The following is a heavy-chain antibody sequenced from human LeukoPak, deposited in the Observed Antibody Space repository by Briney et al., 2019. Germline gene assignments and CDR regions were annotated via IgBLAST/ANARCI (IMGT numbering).Heavy chain of an antibody. CDR3: ARILRITIFGVVPAPLDV. J-gene: IGHJ6*04. V-gene: IGHV4-39*07. D-gene: IGHD3-3*01. CDR2: INHSGST. Sequence: SETLSLTCTVSGGSISSSSYYWGWIRQPPGKGLEWIGEINHSGSTNYNPSLKSRVTISVDTSKNQFSLKLSSVTAADTAVYYCARILRITIFGVVPAPLDVWGKGTTVTVSS. CDR1: GGSISSSSYY.